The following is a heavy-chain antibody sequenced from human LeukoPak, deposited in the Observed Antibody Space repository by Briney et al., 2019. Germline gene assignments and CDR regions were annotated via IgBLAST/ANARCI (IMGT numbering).Heavy chain of an antibody. Sequence: VGSLRLSSEASGFTFGSFAMSWVRQAPGKRLERLSGISASGYYIYYAVSVKGRFTISRDNSKNTLYIEMNSLSAEDTAVYYCARDGWWGDYQFYFYMDVWGKGTRVSVSS. CDR3: ARDGWWGDYQFYFYMDV. J-gene: IGHJ6*03. CDR2: ISASGYYI. CDR1: GFTFGSFA. V-gene: IGHV3-23*01. D-gene: IGHD2-15*01.